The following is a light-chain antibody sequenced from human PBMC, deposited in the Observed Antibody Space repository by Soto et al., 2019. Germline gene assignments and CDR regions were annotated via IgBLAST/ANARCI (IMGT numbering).Light chain of an antibody. Sequence: DIEISQSPSSLSASVGDSVTIPFRASQSISRNLNWYQQKPGTPPKILMFGASTLQSGVPSRFSGSGSGTDFTLTISSLQPEDFATYYCQQSYSNLWTFGQGTKVDIK. CDR2: GAS. V-gene: IGKV1-39*01. J-gene: IGKJ1*01. CDR1: QSISRN. CDR3: QQSYSNLWT.